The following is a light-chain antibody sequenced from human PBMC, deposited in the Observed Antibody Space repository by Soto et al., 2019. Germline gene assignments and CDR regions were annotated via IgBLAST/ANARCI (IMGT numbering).Light chain of an antibody. V-gene: IGLV1-40*01. CDR1: SSNIGAGYD. Sequence: QSVLTQPPSVSGAPGQRVTISCTASSSNIGAGYDVHWYQQLPGTAPKLLIYGNSNRPSGVPDRFSGSKSGTSASLAITGLQAEDEADYHCQSSDSSLSGLVFGTGTKVTVL. J-gene: IGLJ1*01. CDR2: GNS. CDR3: QSSDSSLSGLV.